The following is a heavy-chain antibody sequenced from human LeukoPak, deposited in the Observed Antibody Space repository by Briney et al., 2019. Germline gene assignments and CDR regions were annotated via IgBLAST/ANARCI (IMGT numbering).Heavy chain of an antibody. D-gene: IGHD5-12*01. V-gene: IGHV3-23*01. CDR1: GFTFSSYA. CDR3: ARGVATSYDY. CDR2: ISGSGGGT. Sequence: PGGSLRLSCAASGFTFSSYAMSWVRQAPGKGLEWVSAISGSGGGTYYADSVKGRFTISRDNAKNSLYLQMNSLRAEDTAVYYCARGVATSYDYWGQGTLVTVSS. J-gene: IGHJ4*02.